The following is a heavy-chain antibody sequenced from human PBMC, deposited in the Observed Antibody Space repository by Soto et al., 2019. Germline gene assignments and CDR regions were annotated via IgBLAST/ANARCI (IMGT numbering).Heavy chain of an antibody. D-gene: IGHD3-10*01. Sequence: SETLSLTCAVSGGSISSGGYSWSWIRQPPGKGLEWIGYIYHSGSTYYNPSLKSRVTISVDRSKNQFSLKLSSVTAADTAVYYCARGYGSGTTFDYWGQGTLVTVSS. CDR2: IYHSGST. J-gene: IGHJ4*02. CDR1: GGSISSGGYS. CDR3: ARGYGSGTTFDY. V-gene: IGHV4-30-2*01.